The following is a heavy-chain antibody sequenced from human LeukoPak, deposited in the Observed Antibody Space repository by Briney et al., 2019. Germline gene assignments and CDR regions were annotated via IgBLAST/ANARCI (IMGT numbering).Heavy chain of an antibody. D-gene: IGHD1-26*01. CDR2: IIPIFGTA. V-gene: IGHV1-69*13. CDR1: GGTFSSYA. CDR3: ARDGAEWELLPIYGMDV. J-gene: IGHJ6*02. Sequence: SVKVSCKASGGTFSSYAISWVRQAPGQGLEWMGGIIPIFGTANYAQKFQGRVTITADESTSTAYMELSSLRSEDTAVYYCARDGAEWELLPIYGMDVWGQGTTVTVSS.